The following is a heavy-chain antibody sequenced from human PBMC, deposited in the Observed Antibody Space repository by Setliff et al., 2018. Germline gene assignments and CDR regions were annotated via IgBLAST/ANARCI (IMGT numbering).Heavy chain of an antibody. V-gene: IGHV3-23*01. J-gene: IGHJ3*01. CDR3: LMIVLR. D-gene: IGHD2-8*01. CDR2: VYNGNDET. Sequence: GGSLRLSCVASGFTFSAYGMSWVRQAPGKGLEWVSSVYNGNDETKYADSVKGRFTISRDRSKNTVYLQMNRLRAEDTAVYYCLMIVLRWGQGTMVTVSS. CDR1: GFTFSAYG.